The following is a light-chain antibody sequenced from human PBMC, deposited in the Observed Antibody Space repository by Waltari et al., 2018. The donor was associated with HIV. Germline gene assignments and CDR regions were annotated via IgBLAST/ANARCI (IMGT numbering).Light chain of an antibody. CDR2: VAS. V-gene: IGKV1-39*01. Sequence: DIQMTQSPSSLSASVGDRVTITCRARQSISSYLNWYQQKPGKAPNHLIYVASSLQSGVPSRFSGSGSGTDFTLTISSLQPEDFATYYCQQTYSTLPYTFGQGTKLEIK. CDR3: QQTYSTLPYT. J-gene: IGKJ2*01. CDR1: QSISSY.